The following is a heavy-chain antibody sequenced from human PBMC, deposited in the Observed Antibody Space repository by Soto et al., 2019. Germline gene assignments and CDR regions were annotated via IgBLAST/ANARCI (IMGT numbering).Heavy chain of an antibody. CDR1: GYTFTSYG. J-gene: IGHJ4*02. D-gene: IGHD2-8*01. V-gene: IGHV1-18*01. Sequence: QVHLVQSGAEVKKPGASVKVSCKASGYTFTSYGITWVRQAPGQGLEWMGWISAHNGNTDYAQKLQGRVIVTRDTTMSTAYMERRSLRSDDTAVYYCARGMYGDYWGQGALVTVSS. CDR2: ISAHNGNT. CDR3: ARGMYGDY.